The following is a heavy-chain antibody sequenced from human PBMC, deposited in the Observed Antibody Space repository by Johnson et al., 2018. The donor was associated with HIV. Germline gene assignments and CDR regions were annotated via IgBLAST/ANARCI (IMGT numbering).Heavy chain of an antibody. CDR2: IKEDGSDK. CDR3: ARGRFPEYIDIASGAFDI. J-gene: IGHJ3*02. V-gene: IGHV3-7*01. Sequence: EVQLVESGGGLVQPGGSLRLSCAESGFTFSNYWMNWVRQAPGKGLEWVANIKEDGSDKYYVDSVKGRFTISRDNVQNSLSLQMNSLRPEDTAVYYCARGRFPEYIDIASGAFDIWGQGTMVTVSS. CDR1: GFTFSNYW. D-gene: IGHD5-12*01.